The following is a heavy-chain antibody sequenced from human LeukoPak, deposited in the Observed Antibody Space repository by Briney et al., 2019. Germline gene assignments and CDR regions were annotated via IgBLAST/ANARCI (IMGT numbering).Heavy chain of an antibody. Sequence: GGSLRLSCAASGFTFSSYSMNWVRQAPGKGLEWVSSISSSSSYIYYADSVKGRFTIPRDNAKNSLYLQMNSLRAEDTAVYYCARGGLAAAGFDYWGQGTLVTVSS. D-gene: IGHD6-13*01. V-gene: IGHV3-21*04. CDR2: ISSSSSYI. CDR1: GFTFSSYS. CDR3: ARGGLAAAGFDY. J-gene: IGHJ4*02.